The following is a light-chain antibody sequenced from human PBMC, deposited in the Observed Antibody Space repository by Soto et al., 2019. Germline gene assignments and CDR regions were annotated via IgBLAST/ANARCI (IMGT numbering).Light chain of an antibody. Sequence: EIVMTQSPVTLSVFPGESATLSCRASQAVGSSLAWYQQKPGQAPRLLIYGASTRATGIPVRFSGSGYGTEFTLTISSLQSEDSAIYYCQQYHFWVTFGQETKVDIK. CDR2: GAS. CDR3: QQYHFWVT. CDR1: QAVGSS. J-gene: IGKJ1*01. V-gene: IGKV3-15*01.